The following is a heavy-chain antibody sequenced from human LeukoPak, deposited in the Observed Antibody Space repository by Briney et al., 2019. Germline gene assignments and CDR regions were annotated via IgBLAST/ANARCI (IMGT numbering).Heavy chain of an antibody. D-gene: IGHD3-10*01. J-gene: IGHJ4*02. CDR3: ARERDATGGFGEPPFDY. Sequence: PSGTLSLTCAVSGGSISSSNWWSWVRQPPGKGLEWIGEIYHSGSTNYNPSPKSRVTISVDKSKNQFSLKLSSVTAADTAVYYCARERDATGGFGEPPFDYWGQGTLVTVSS. CDR2: IYHSGST. CDR1: GGSISSSNW. V-gene: IGHV4-4*02.